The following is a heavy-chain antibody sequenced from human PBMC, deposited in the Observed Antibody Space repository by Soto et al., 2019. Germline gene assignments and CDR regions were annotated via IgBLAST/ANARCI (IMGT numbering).Heavy chain of an antibody. J-gene: IGHJ6*02. Sequence: ETLSLPCTVSGGSISSYYWSWIRQPPGKGLEWIGYIYYSGSTNYNPSLKSRVTISVDTSKNQFSLKLSSVTAADTAVYYCARTTGYSSSAAYYYYYGMDVWGQGTTVTVSS. CDR2: IYYSGST. CDR1: GGSISSYY. V-gene: IGHV4-59*01. CDR3: ARTTGYSSSAAYYYYYGMDV. D-gene: IGHD6-6*01.